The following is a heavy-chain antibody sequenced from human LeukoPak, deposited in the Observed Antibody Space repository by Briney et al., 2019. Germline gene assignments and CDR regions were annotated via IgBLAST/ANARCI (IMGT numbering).Heavy chain of an antibody. J-gene: IGHJ6*04. CDR3: ASGDCSSTSCYGNYYGMDV. V-gene: IGHV4-31*03. D-gene: IGHD2-2*01. Sequence: SQTLSLTCTVSGGSISSGGYYWSWIRQHRGRGLEWIVYIYYSGSTYYNPSLKSRVTISVDTSKNQFSLKLSSVTAADTAVYYCASGDCSSTSCYGNYYGMDVWGKGTTVTVSS. CDR2: IYYSGST. CDR1: GGSISSGGYY.